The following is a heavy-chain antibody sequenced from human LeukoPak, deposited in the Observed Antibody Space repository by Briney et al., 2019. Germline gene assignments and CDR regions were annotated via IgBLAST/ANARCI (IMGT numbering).Heavy chain of an antibody. CDR3: ARERGPLGYCSGGSCYFDGMDV. CDR1: GFTFTSSA. D-gene: IGHD2-15*01. J-gene: IGHJ6*02. Sequence: ASVKVSCKASGFTFTSSAVQWVRQARGQRLEWIGWIVVGSGNTNYAQKFQERVTITRDTSISTAYMELSRLRSDDTAVYYCARERGPLGYCSGGSCYFDGMDVWGQGTTVTVSS. CDR2: IVVGSGNT. V-gene: IGHV1-58*01.